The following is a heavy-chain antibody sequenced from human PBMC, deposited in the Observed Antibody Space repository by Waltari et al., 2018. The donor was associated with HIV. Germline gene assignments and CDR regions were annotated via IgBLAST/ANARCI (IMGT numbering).Heavy chain of an antibody. V-gene: IGHV1-24*01. D-gene: IGHD6-19*01. CDR2: FDPEDGET. CDR3: ATVFLNPFGSSGYYVDY. J-gene: IGHJ4*02. CDR1: GYTLTELS. Sequence: QVQLVQSGAEVKKPGASVKVSCKVSGYTLTELSMHWVRQAPGKGLEWMGVFDPEDGETIYAQKFQGRGTMTEDTATDTAYMELSSLRSEDTAVYYCATVFLNPFGSSGYYVDYWGQGTLVTVSS.